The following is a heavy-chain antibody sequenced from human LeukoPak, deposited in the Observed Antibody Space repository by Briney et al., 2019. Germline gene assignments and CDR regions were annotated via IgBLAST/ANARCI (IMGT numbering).Heavy chain of an antibody. J-gene: IGHJ4*02. V-gene: IGHV4-4*09. CDR2: IYTSGST. Sequence: TETLSLTCTVSGGSISSYCWSWIRQPPGKGLEWIGYIYTSGSTNYNPSLKSRVTISVDTSKNQFSLKLSSVTAADTAVYYCARHIAAAGTGFDYWGQGTLVTVSS. D-gene: IGHD6-13*01. CDR1: GGSISSYC. CDR3: ARHIAAAGTGFDY.